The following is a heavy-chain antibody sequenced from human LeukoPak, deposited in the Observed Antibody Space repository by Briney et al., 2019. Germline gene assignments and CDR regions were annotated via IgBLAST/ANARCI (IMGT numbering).Heavy chain of an antibody. CDR2: VSSSGANT. V-gene: IGHV3-23*01. D-gene: IGHD3-10*01. CDR3: AKRPSGALDY. J-gene: IGHJ4*02. CDR1: GFSFNSAA. Sequence: GGSLRLSCAASGFSFNSAAMTWVRQAPGKGLEWVSLVSSSGANTYYADSVKGRFTISRDNSKNTLYLQMNSLRAEDTAIYYCAKRPSGALDYWGQGTLVTVSS.